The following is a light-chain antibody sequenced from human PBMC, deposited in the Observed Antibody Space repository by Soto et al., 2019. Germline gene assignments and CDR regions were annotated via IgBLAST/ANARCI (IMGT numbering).Light chain of an antibody. CDR1: QSISSY. Sequence: DLQMTQSPSSLSASVGDRVTITCRASQSISSYLNWYQQKPGKAPNLLIYSASKLHSGVPSRFSGSGSGTDSTLIISSLQPEDFATYYCQQSSSNPLTFGGGTRV. CDR2: SAS. CDR3: QQSSSNPLT. J-gene: IGKJ4*01. V-gene: IGKV1-39*01.